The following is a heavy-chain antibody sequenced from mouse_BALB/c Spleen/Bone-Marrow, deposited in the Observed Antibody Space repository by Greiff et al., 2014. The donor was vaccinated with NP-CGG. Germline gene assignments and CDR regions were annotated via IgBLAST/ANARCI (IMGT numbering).Heavy chain of an antibody. CDR2: ISSGGSYT. CDR3: ARQDYYGSSPHWYFDV. J-gene: IGHJ1*01. D-gene: IGHD1-1*01. CDR1: GFTFSSYA. V-gene: IGHV5-9-1*01. Sequence: DVMLVESGGGLVKPGGSLKLSCAASGFTFSSYAMSWVRQTPEQRLEWVATISSGGSYTYYADSVKGRFTISRDTAKNTLYLQMSSLRSEDTAMYYCARQDYYGSSPHWYFDVWGAGTTVTVSS.